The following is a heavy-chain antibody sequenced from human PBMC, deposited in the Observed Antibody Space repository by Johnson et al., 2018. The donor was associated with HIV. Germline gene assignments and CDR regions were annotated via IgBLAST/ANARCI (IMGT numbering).Heavy chain of an antibody. CDR3: ARERGYSSVLWKLSEDAFDI. CDR1: GFTFNNYA. CDR2: IWYNGSKK. J-gene: IGHJ3*02. V-gene: IGHV3-33*08. D-gene: IGHD6-19*01. Sequence: QVQLVESGGGVVQPGRSLRLSCEASGFTFNNYAMHWVRQAPGKGLEWVAVIWYNGSKKWYADSVKGRFTISRDNSKNTLYLQMNSLRAEDTAVYYCARERGYSSVLWKLSEDAFDIWGQGTMVTVSS.